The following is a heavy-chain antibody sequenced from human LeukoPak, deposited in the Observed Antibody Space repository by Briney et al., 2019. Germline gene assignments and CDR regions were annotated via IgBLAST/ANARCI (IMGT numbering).Heavy chain of an antibody. CDR1: GISLSTSGMR. V-gene: IGHV2-70*04. CDR3: ARTQYSSGWYYFDY. CDR2: IDWDDDK. Sequence: GPALVKPTQTLTLTCTFSGISLSTSGMRVSWIRQPPGKALEWLARIDWDDDKFYSTSLKTRLTISKDTSKNQVVLTMTNMDPVDTATYYCARTQYSSGWYYFDYWGQGTLVTVSS. J-gene: IGHJ4*02. D-gene: IGHD6-19*01.